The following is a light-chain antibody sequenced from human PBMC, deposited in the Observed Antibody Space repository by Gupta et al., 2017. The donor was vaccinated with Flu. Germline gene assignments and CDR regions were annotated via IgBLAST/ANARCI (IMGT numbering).Light chain of an antibody. J-gene: IGLJ1*01. CDR2: KDN. CDR3: ASWDDSLNDYV. V-gene: IGLV1-44*01. CDR1: SFTLGRNT. Sequence: SSFTLGRNTANGYQQLPGAAPKLLSFKDNQRPSGGPDRCSGSRSGTSASLAISGLQSEDEADYYCASWDDSLNDYVFASGTKVTVL.